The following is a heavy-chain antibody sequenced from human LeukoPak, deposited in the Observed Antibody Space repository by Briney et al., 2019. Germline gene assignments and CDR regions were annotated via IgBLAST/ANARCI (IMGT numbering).Heavy chain of an antibody. V-gene: IGHV3-53*01. CDR1: GFTVSSNY. D-gene: IGHD1-26*01. CDR2: IYSGGST. J-gene: IGHJ4*02. CDR3: ARWPEGATPKFHY. Sequence: GGSLRLSCAASGFTVSSNYMSWVRQAPGKGLEWVSVIYSGGSTYYADSVKGRFTISRDNSKNTLYLQMNSLRAEDTAVYYCARWPEGATPKFHYWGQGTLVTVSS.